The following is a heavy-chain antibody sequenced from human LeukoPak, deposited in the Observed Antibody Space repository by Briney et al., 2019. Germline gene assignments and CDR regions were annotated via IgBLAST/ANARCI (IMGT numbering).Heavy chain of an antibody. CDR2: INPNSGGT. V-gene: IGHV1-2*02. CDR1: GYTFTGYY. J-gene: IGHJ3*02. D-gene: IGHD6-19*01. Sequence: ASVKVSCKASGYTFTGYYMHWVRQAPGQGLEWMGWINPNSGGTNYAQKFQGRVTMTGDTSISTAYMELSRLRSDDTAVYYCARDLGHSSGWYGGAFDIWGQGTMVTVSS. CDR3: ARDLGHSSGWYGGAFDI.